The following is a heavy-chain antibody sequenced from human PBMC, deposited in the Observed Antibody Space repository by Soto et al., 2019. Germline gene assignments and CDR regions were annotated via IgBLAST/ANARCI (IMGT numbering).Heavy chain of an antibody. V-gene: IGHV3-49*04. Sequence: EVQLVESGGGLVQPGRSLRLSCTASGFTFGDYAMSWVRQAPERGLEWVGFIRSKVYGGTTEYAASVKGRFIISRDDSKSIAYLQMNSLKIEDTGVYYCTSDYNNYEYYGMDVWGQGTTVTVSS. CDR2: IRSKVYGGTT. CDR1: GFTFGDYA. CDR3: TSDYNNYEYYGMDV. J-gene: IGHJ6*02. D-gene: IGHD1-1*01.